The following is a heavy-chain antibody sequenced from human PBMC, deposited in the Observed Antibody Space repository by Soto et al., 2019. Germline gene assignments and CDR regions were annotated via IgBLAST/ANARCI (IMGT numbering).Heavy chain of an antibody. D-gene: IGHD1-26*01. Sequence: ASVNGACTASGYPLTTYYMHWVRQATRQGLEWXGIXGPXXRXTXXXQXXXDRVTMTRDTSTNTVYMQLSGLRCEDTAMYYCATNRGSTVGPDLDYWAQGTLVTVSS. CDR3: ATNRGSTVGPDLDY. CDR1: GYPLTTYY. V-gene: IGHV1-46*01. J-gene: IGHJ4*02. CDR2: XGPXXRXT.